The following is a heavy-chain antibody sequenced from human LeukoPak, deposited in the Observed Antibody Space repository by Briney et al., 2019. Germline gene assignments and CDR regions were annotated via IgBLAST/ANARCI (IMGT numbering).Heavy chain of an antibody. D-gene: IGHD2-2*01. CDR1: GFTFSSYW. J-gene: IGHJ4*02. CDR2: IYSGGST. V-gene: IGHV3-53*04. Sequence: PGGSLRLSCAASGFTFSSYWMSWVRQAPGKGLEWVSVIYSGGSTYYADSVKGRFTISRHNSKNTLYLQMNSLRAEDTAVYYCARGTPDCSSTSCWGYYFDYWGQGTLVTVSS. CDR3: ARGTPDCSSTSCWGYYFDY.